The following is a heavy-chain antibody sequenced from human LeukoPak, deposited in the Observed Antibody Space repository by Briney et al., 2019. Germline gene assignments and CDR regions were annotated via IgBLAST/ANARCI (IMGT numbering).Heavy chain of an antibody. J-gene: IGHJ4*02. CDR1: GGSITSYY. CDR2: IYYSGST. D-gene: IGHD2-8*02. CDR3: ARATTAYCTGGVCPNFDY. V-gene: IGHV4-59*01. Sequence: SETLPLTCTVSGGSITSYYWNWIRQPPGKGLEWIGYIYYSGSTNYNPSLESRVTMSVDTSKNQFSLKVSSVTAADTALYYCARATTAYCTGGVCPNFDYWGQGTLVTVSS.